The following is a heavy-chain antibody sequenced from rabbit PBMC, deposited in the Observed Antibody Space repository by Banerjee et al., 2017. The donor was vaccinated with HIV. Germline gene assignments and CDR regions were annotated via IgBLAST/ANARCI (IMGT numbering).Heavy chain of an antibody. CDR2: IYTSSAST. D-gene: IGHD2-1*01. V-gene: IGHV1S40*01. J-gene: IGHJ4*01. CDR3: ARDDYDSSTFKL. Sequence: IACIYTSSASTYYASWAQGRFTISKTSSTTVTLQMTSLTAADTATYFCARDDYDSSTFKLWGPGTLVTVS.